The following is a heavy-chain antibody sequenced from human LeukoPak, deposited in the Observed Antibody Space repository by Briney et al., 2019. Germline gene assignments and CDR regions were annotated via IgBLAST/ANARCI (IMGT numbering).Heavy chain of an antibody. D-gene: IGHD5-18*01. CDR2: ISYDGNNK. V-gene: IGHV3-30*03. CDR3: ARAAMDPFDY. J-gene: IGHJ4*02. Sequence: GGSLRLSCAGSGFTFSSYGMHWVRQAPGKGLEWVAVISYDGNNKYYADSVRGRFTISRDNSKNTLYLQMNSLRAEDTAVYYCARAAMDPFDYWGQGTLVTVSS. CDR1: GFTFSSYG.